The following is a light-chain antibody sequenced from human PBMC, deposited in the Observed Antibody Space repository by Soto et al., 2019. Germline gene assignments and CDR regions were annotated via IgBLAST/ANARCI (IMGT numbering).Light chain of an antibody. CDR2: GAS. CDR1: QSVSSD. Sequence: EEIMTTSPATASVTPGERATLSCRPSQSVSSDLAWYQQKPGQAPRLLIYGASTRATAIPARFSGSGSGTEFTLPISCLHSEDFAGYYCKQYNNWVSRTFWQGTMV. V-gene: IGKV3-15*01. J-gene: IGKJ1*01. CDR3: KQYNNWVSRT.